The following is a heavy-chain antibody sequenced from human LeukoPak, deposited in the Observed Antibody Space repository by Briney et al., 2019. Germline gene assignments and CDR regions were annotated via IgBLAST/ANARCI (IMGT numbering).Heavy chain of an antibody. J-gene: IGHJ4*02. D-gene: IGHD5-18*01. CDR3: ARMADTAMAHDY. CDR2: IYYSGST. V-gene: IGHV4-39*01. Sequence: PSETLSLTCTVSGSSISSSSYYWGWIRQPPGKGLEWIGSIYYSGSTYYNPSLKSRVTISVDTSENQFSLKLSSVTAADTAVYYCARMADTAMAHDYWGQGTLVTVSS. CDR1: GSSISSSSYY.